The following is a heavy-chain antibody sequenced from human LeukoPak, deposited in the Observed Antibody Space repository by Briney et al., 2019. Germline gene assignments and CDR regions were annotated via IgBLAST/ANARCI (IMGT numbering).Heavy chain of an antibody. CDR2: ITHSGST. Sequence: SETLSLTCAVYGGSFSGYYWSWIRQPPGKGLEWIGEITHSGSTTYNPSLKSRVSISVDTSKNQFSLRLSSVTAADTAAYYCARRGALTLFGVADVYYMDVWSMGTTVTVSS. J-gene: IGHJ6*03. D-gene: IGHD3-3*01. V-gene: IGHV4-34*01. CDR3: ARRGALTLFGVADVYYMDV. CDR1: GGSFSGYY.